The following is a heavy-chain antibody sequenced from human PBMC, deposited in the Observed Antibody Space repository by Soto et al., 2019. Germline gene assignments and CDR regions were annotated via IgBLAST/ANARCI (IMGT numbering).Heavy chain of an antibody. V-gene: IGHV1-3*01. Sequence: ASVKVSCKASGYTFTSYAMHWVRQAPGQRLEWMGWINAGNGNTKYSQKFQGRVTITRDTSASTAYMELSSLRSEDTAVYYSARDRCSSTSCYYYYGVDVWGQRTTVTVSS. D-gene: IGHD2-2*01. CDR1: GYTFTSYA. J-gene: IGHJ6*02. CDR3: ARDRCSSTSCYYYYGVDV. CDR2: INAGNGNT.